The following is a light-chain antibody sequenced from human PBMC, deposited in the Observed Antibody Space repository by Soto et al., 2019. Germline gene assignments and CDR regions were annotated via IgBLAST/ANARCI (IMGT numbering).Light chain of an antibody. CDR3: ATWDDSLSGWV. Sequence: QSVLTQPPSASGTPGQKVFISCSGSSSNIGGTNYAYWYQQLPGAAPTLLIYKNYLRPSGVPDRFSGSNSGTSASLAISGLRSEDEADYYCATWDDSLSGWVFGGGTQLTVL. V-gene: IGLV1-47*01. J-gene: IGLJ3*02. CDR1: SSNIGGTNY. CDR2: KNY.